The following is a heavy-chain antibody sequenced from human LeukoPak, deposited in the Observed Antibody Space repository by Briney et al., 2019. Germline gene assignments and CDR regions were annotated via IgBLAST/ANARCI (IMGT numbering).Heavy chain of an antibody. V-gene: IGHV1-2*02. D-gene: IGHD6-19*01. Sequence: ASMKVSCKASRDTFAGYYVHWVRQAPGQGLEWMGWINPKSGDTYYAQKFQGRVTLTSDKSFNTVYMELVRLRSDDTAVYYCARELAVVGRPEAAAFDIWGQGTMVTVSS. CDR3: ARELAVVGRPEAAAFDI. CDR2: INPKSGDT. CDR1: RDTFAGYY. J-gene: IGHJ3*02.